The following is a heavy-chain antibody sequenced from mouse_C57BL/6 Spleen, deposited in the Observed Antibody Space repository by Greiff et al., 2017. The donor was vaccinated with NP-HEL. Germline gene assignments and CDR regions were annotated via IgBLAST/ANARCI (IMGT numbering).Heavy chain of an antibody. CDR3: ARLDSSGYVDY. J-gene: IGHJ2*01. V-gene: IGHV1-81*01. CDR2: IHPRSGNT. D-gene: IGHD3-2*02. Sequence: VQLQQSGAELARPGASVKLSCKASGYTFTSYGISWVKQRTGQGLEWIGEIHPRSGNTYYNEKFKGKATLTADKSSSTAYMELRSLTSEDSAVYFCARLDSSGYVDYWGQGTTLTVSS. CDR1: GYTFTSYG.